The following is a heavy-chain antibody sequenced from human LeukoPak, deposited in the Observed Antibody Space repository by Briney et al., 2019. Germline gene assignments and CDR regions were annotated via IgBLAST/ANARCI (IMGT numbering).Heavy chain of an antibody. J-gene: IGHJ4*02. CDR3: AKALTGGSFDY. D-gene: IGHD1-26*01. CDR1: GFTFDDYA. CDR2: ISWNSGSI. Sequence: PGGSLRLSCAASGFTFDDYAMHWVRQAPGKGLEWVSGISWNSGSIGYADSVKGRFTISRDNAKNSLYLQMNSPRAEDTALYYCAKALTGGSFDYWGQGTLVTVSS. V-gene: IGHV3-9*01.